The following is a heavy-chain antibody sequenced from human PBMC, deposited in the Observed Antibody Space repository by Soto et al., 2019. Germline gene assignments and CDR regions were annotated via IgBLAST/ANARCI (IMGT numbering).Heavy chain of an antibody. CDR2: ISWNGANT. D-gene: IGHD1-26*01. J-gene: IGHJ3*02. CDR1: GFTFDDYA. CDR3: AKVPGLRAGGFDI. Sequence: EVQLVESGGGLVQPGRSLRLSCAASGFTFDDYAMYWIRRAPGKGLEWVSGISWNGANTAYGDSVKGRFSISRDNAKKSLYLQMDNLRPEDTAFYYRAKVPGLRAGGFDIWGRGTMVTVSS. V-gene: IGHV3-9*01.